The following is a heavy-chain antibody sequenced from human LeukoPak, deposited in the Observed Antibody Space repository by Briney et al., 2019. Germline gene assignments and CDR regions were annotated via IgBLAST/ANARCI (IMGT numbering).Heavy chain of an antibody. CDR3: ARLTYYYDSSGNENPDY. CDR1: GGSISSGGYY. D-gene: IGHD3-22*01. Sequence: SETLSLTCTVSGGSISSGGYYWSWIRQHPGKGLEWIGYIYYSGSTYYNPSLKSRVTISVDTSKNQFSLKLSSVTAADTAVYYCARLTYYYDSSGNENPDYWGQGTLVTVSS. V-gene: IGHV4-31*03. J-gene: IGHJ4*02. CDR2: IYYSGST.